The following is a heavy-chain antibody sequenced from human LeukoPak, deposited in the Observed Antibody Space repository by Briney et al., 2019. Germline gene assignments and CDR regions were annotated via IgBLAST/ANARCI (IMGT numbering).Heavy chain of an antibody. V-gene: IGHV4-4*02. CDR1: GGSISSSNW. Sequence: SETLSLTCAVSGGSISSSNWWGWVRQPPGKGLEWIGEIYHSGSTNYNPSLKSRVTISVDKSKNQFSLKLSSVTAADTAVYYCAKVYSSGWYSYWGQGTLVTVSS. CDR3: AKVYSSGWYSY. J-gene: IGHJ4*02. D-gene: IGHD6-19*01. CDR2: IYHSGST.